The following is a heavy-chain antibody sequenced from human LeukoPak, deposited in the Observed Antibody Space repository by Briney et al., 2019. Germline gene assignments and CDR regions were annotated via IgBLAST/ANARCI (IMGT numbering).Heavy chain of an antibody. J-gene: IGHJ2*01. Sequence: SETLSLTCTVSGGSISSYYWSWIRQPPGKGLEWIGYIYYSGSTNYNPSLKSRVTISVDTSKNQFSLKLSSVTAADTAVYYCARDTIGYSTKKYWYFDLWGRGTLVTVSS. CDR2: IYYSGST. CDR1: GGSISSYY. V-gene: IGHV4-59*01. D-gene: IGHD5-12*01. CDR3: ARDTIGYSTKKYWYFDL.